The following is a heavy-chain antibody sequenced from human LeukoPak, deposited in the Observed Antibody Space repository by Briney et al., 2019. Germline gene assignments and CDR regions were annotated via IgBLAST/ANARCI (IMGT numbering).Heavy chain of an antibody. V-gene: IGHV3-66*02. D-gene: IGHD2-15*01. CDR1: GLTVSTNC. Sequence: GGSLRLSCAASGLTVSTNCMSWVRQAPGKGLEWVSLLYSGGSTYYADSAKGRFTISRDNSKNTVYLQMNSLRVEDTAVYYCAASYCSGGSCYPQYFHHWGQGTLVTVSS. CDR2: LYSGGST. J-gene: IGHJ1*01. CDR3: AASYCSGGSCYPQYFHH.